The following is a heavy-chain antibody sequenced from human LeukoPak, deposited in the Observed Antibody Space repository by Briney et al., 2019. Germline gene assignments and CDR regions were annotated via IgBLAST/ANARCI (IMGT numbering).Heavy chain of an antibody. CDR2: ISSSGSTI. Sequence: PGGSLRLSCADSGFTFSDYYMGWIRQAPGKGLEWVSYISSSGSTIYYADSVKGRFTISRDNAKNSLYLQMNSLRAEDTAVYYCARDGCSSTSCYEYNWFDPWGQGTLVTVSS. CDR1: GFTFSDYY. D-gene: IGHD2-2*01. J-gene: IGHJ5*02. V-gene: IGHV3-11*01. CDR3: ARDGCSSTSCYEYNWFDP.